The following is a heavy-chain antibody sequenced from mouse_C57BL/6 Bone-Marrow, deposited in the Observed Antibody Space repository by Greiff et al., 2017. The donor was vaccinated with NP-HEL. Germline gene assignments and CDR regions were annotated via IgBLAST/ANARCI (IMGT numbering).Heavy chain of an antibody. CDR2: IDPENGDT. D-gene: IGHD3-2*02. CDR1: GLNIKDDY. Sequence: VQLQQSGAELVRPGASVKLSCTASGLNIKDDYMHWVKQRPEQGLEWIGWIDPENGDTEYASKFQGKATITADTSSNTAYLPLSSLTSEDTAVYYCTTGAAQAMFAYWGQGTLVTVSA. V-gene: IGHV14-4*01. CDR3: TTGAAQAMFAY. J-gene: IGHJ3*01.